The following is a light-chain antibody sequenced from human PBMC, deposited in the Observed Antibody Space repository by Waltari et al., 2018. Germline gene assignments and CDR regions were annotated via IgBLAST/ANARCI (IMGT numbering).Light chain of an antibody. J-gene: IGKJ1*01. CDR2: AAS. Sequence: IQMPQSPSSRSASVGDRVSLTCRASHSISSSLNWYQQKPGKAPKVLISAASSLQSGIPSRFSGRVFGTDYTCTISSLQPEDLATYYCQQRYSTPWTFGQGTKVEIK. V-gene: IGKV1-39*01. CDR1: HSISSS. CDR3: QQRYSTPWT.